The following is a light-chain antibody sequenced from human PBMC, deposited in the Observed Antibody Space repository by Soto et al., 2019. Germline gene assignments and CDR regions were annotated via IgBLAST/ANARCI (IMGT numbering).Light chain of an antibody. CDR2: STN. J-gene: IGLJ3*02. CDR1: SASVSGSNY. Sequence: QTVVTQEPSFSVSPGGTVTLTCCLTSASVSGSNYPSWYQQTPGQAPRTLIYSTNTRSPGVPDRFSGSILGNKAALTITGAQADDESDYYCVLHLGSGISMFGGGTKLTVL. CDR3: VLHLGSGISM. V-gene: IGLV8-61*01.